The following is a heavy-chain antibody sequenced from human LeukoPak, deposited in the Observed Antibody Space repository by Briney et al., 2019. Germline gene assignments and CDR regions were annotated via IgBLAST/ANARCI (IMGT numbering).Heavy chain of an antibody. Sequence: SETLSLTCTVSGASINSDRYYWSWIRQTAGKGLEWIGRIFTSGSTNYNPSLKSRVTISVDTSKNQFSLKLSSVTAADTAVYFCARVAKYYYSYMDVWGKGTTVTVSS. CDR2: IFTSGST. J-gene: IGHJ6*03. CDR3: ARVAKYYYSYMDV. CDR1: GASINSDRYY. V-gene: IGHV4-61*02.